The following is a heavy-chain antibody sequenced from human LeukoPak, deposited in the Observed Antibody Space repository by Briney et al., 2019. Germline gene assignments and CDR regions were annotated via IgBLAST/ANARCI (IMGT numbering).Heavy chain of an antibody. Sequence: SVNVSCKASVGTFSSYAISWVRQAPGQGLEWIGGIIPIFGTANYAQNVQGRVTITKDESTSTAYMELSSLRSEDTAVYYCARTYYYGSGHMDVWGKGTRVTVSS. V-gene: IGHV1-69*05. D-gene: IGHD3-10*01. J-gene: IGHJ6*03. CDR1: VGTFSSYA. CDR3: ARTYYYGSGHMDV. CDR2: IIPIFGTA.